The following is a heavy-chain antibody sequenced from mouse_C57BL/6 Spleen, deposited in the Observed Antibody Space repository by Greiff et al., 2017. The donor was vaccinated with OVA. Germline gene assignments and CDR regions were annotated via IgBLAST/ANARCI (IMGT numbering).Heavy chain of an antibody. V-gene: IGHV1-26*01. CDR3: ARTLYYDYEFYAMDY. J-gene: IGHJ4*01. Sequence: EVQLQQSGPELVKPGASVKISCKASGYTFTDYYMNWVKQSHGKSLEWIGDINPNNGGTSYNQKFKGKATLTVDKSSSTAYMELRSLTSEDAAVYYCARTLYYDYEFYAMDYWGQGTSVTVSS. CDR1: GYTFTDYY. CDR2: INPNNGGT. D-gene: IGHD2-4*01.